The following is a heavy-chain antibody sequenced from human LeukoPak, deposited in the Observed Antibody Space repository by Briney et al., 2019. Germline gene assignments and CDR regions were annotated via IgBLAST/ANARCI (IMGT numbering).Heavy chain of an antibody. J-gene: IGHJ3*02. CDR2: ISYDGSNK. D-gene: IGHD1-26*01. V-gene: IGHV3-30*03. CDR1: GFTFSNAG. CDR3: ARASGSYAIDAFDI. Sequence: PGGSLRLSCTASGFTFSNAGMNWVRQAPGKGLEWVAIISYDGSNKYYADSVKGRFTISRDNSKNTLYLQMNSLRAEDTAVYYCARASGSYAIDAFDIWGRGTMVTVSS.